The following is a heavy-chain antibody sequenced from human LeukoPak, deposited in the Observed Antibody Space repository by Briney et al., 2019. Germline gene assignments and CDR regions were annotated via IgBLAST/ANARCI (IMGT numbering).Heavy chain of an antibody. V-gene: IGHV3-21*03. CDR1: GFTFSSYS. CDR2: ISSSSRYR. Sequence: PGGSLRLSCAASGFTFSSYSMNWVRQAPGRGLEGVSSISSSSRYRYYADSVNDRLTISSENAKNSLYLQINSLRAEDRAVCYFARDPSCSSTSCFSAYSGQRTLLTVSS. J-gene: IGHJ4*02. CDR3: ARDPSCSSTSCFSAY. D-gene: IGHD2-2*01.